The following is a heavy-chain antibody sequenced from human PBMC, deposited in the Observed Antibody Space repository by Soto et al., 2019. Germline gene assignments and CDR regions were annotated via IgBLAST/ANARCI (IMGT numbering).Heavy chain of an antibody. CDR3: ARGEYSRSSDHAFDI. Sequence: ASVKVSCKASGYTFTSYGISWVRQAPGQGLEWMGWISAYNGNTNYAQKLQGRVTMTTDTSTSTAYMELRSLRSDDTAVYYCARGEYSRSSDHAFDIWGQGTMVSVSS. V-gene: IGHV1-18*04. J-gene: IGHJ3*02. D-gene: IGHD6-6*01. CDR1: GYTFTSYG. CDR2: ISAYNGNT.